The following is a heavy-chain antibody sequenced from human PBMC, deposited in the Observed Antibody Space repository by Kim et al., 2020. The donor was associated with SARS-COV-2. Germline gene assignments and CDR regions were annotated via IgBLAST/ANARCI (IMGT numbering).Heavy chain of an antibody. CDR2: I. D-gene: IGHD3-10*01. Sequence: IDYADSVKGRFTITRDKSKNTLYFQMNSLRVEDSALYYCARDTRGSIDYWGQGTLITVSS. CDR3: ARDTRGSIDY. J-gene: IGHJ4*02. V-gene: IGHV3-30*03.